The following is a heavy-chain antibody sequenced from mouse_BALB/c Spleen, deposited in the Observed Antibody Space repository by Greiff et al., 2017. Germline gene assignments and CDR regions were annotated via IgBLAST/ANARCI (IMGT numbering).Heavy chain of an antibody. Sequence: EVKLMESGGGLVQPGGSLRLSCATSGFTFTDYYMSWVRQPPGKALEWLGFIRNKANGYTTEYSASVKGRFTISRDNSQSILYLQMNTLRAEDSATYYCAREGWFAYWGQGTLVTVSA. V-gene: IGHV7-3*02. CDR3: AREGWFAY. CDR2: IRNKANGYTT. J-gene: IGHJ3*01. CDR1: GFTFTDYY.